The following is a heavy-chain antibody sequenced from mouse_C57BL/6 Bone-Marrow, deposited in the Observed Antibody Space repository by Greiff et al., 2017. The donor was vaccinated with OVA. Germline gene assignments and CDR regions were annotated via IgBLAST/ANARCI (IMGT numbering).Heavy chain of an antibody. Sequence: VQLQQPGTELVKPGASVKLSCKASGYTFTSYWMHWVKQRPGQGLEWIGNINPSNGGTNYNEKFKSKATLTVDKSSSTAYMQLSSLTSEDSAVYYCAREESFYYGSRSAMDDWGQGTSVTVSS. CDR2: INPSNGGT. CDR3: AREESFYYGSRSAMDD. V-gene: IGHV1-53*01. D-gene: IGHD1-1*01. CDR1: GYTFTSYW. J-gene: IGHJ4*01.